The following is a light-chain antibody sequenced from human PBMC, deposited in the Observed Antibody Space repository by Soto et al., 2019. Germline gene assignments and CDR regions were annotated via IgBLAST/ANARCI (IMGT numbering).Light chain of an antibody. CDR3: QKYNSAPLT. V-gene: IGKV1-27*01. Sequence: DIPMTQSPSSLSASVGDRVTITCWASQGISNSLAWYQQKPGKVPKLLIYATSTLQSGVPSRFSGSGSGTDFTLTISSLQPEDVATYYCQKYNSAPLTFGPGTKVDIK. J-gene: IGKJ3*01. CDR2: ATS. CDR1: QGISNS.